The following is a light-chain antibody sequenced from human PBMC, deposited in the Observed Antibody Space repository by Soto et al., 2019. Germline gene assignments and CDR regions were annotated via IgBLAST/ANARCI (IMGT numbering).Light chain of an antibody. CDR3: SSDTGMCSHV. V-gene: IGLV2-11*01. Sequence: QSALTQPHSVSGAPGQTVTISCTGTSSDIGGYSYVSWYQQHPGKAPELIIYDVTERPSGVPDRFSGSKSGTTASLTIAGLQADEDADYYHSSDTGMCSHVFGSGTKVTVL. CDR2: DVT. CDR1: SSDIGGYSY. J-gene: IGLJ1*01.